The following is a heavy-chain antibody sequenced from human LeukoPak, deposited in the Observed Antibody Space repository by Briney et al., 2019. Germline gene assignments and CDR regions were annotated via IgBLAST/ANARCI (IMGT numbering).Heavy chain of an antibody. V-gene: IGHV5-51*01. J-gene: IGHJ3*02. D-gene: IGHD3-16*01. CDR1: GYSFSSYW. CDR3: ARRLGGADVFDI. CDR2: IYPGDSDS. Sequence: GESLKISCKGSGYSFSSYWIAWVRQMPGKGLEWMGIIYPGDSDSKYSRSFQGQVTTSADKSINTAYLQWSSLKASDSAMYYCARRLGGADVFDIWGQGTMVTVSS.